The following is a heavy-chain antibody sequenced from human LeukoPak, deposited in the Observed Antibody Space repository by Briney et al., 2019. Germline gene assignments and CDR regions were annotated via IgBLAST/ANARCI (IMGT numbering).Heavy chain of an antibody. CDR1: GVTFSSYE. D-gene: IGHD6-19*01. CDR3: AAAGYSSGWYGVGAFDI. CDR2: ISISGSTI. Sequence: GGSLRLSCAASGVTFSSYEMNWVRKAPGKGLEWVSYISISGSTIYYADSVKGRFTISRDNAKNSLYLQMNSLRAEDTAVYYCAAAGYSSGWYGVGAFDIWGQGTMVTVSS. V-gene: IGHV3-48*03. J-gene: IGHJ3*02.